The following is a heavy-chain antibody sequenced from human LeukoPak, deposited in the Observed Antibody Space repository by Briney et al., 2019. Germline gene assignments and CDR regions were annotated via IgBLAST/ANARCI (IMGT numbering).Heavy chain of an antibody. CDR1: GYTFTGYY. V-gene: IGHV1-46*01. D-gene: IGHD6-13*01. J-gene: IGHJ4*02. CDR2: INPSGGST. CDR3: ARAPYPRYSSRWYFDY. Sequence: ASVKVSCKASGYTFTGYYMHWVRQAPGQGLEWMGIINPSGGSTSYAQNFQGRDTMTRDTSTSTVYMELSSLRSEDTAVYYCARAPYPRYSSRWYFDYWGQGTLVTVSS.